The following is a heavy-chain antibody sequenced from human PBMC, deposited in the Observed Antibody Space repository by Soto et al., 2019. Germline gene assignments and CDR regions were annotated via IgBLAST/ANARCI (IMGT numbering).Heavy chain of an antibody. Sequence: SGPTLVKATQTLTLTCSFSGFSLSTSGMCVSWIRQPPGKALEWLARIDWDDDKYYSTSLRTRLTVSKDTSKNQVVLIMTNLEPVDTAMYYCAWCITGPTTFAYWGQGTLVTVSS. CDR2: IDWDDDK. J-gene: IGHJ4*02. D-gene: IGHD1-7*01. CDR1: GFSLSTSGMC. CDR3: AWCITGPTTFAY. V-gene: IGHV2-70*11.